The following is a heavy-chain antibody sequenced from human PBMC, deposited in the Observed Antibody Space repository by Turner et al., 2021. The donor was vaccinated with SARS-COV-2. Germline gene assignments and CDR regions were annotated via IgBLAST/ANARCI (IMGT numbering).Heavy chain of an antibody. V-gene: IGHV4-4*07. CDR1: GGSLSNYF. CDR3: TRVPSGGWFDP. CDR2: IYTSGLT. D-gene: IGHD3-3*01. J-gene: IGHJ5*02. Sequence: QVQLQESGPGLVKPSETLSLTCTVSGGSLSNYFWSWIRQPAGKGREWIGRIYTSGLTDYNPSLKSRVTMSVDTSKNKLSLRLTSVTAADTAVYYCTRVPSGGWFDPWGQGTLVSVSS.